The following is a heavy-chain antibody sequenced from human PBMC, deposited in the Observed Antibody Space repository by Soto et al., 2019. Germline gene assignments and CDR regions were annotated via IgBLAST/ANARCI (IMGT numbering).Heavy chain of an antibody. Sequence: PGGSLRLSCAGSGFTFSNYAMRWVRQAPGKGLEWVSAISSAVNTYYADSVKGRFTISRDNSKNTLSLQMNSLRAEDTAVYYCAKQVRDGTSSPYYFDYWGQGTLVTVSS. V-gene: IGHV3-23*01. CDR3: AKQVRDGTSSPYYFDY. CDR1: GFTFSNYA. J-gene: IGHJ4*02. D-gene: IGHD6-6*01. CDR2: ISSAVNT.